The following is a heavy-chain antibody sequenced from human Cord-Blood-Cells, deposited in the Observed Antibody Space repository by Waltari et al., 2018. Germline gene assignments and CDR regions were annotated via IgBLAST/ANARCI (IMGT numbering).Heavy chain of an antibody. Sequence: QVQLQESGPGLVKPSETLSLTCTVSGYSNSSGYSWGWIRQPPGKGLEWIGSIYHSGSTYYNPSLKSRVTISVDTSKNQFSLKLSSVTAADTAVYYCASSRGYSYGRHDAFDIWGQGTMVTVSS. D-gene: IGHD5-18*01. CDR3: ASSRGYSYGRHDAFDI. CDR1: GYSNSSGYS. J-gene: IGHJ3*02. V-gene: IGHV4-38-2*02. CDR2: IYHSGST.